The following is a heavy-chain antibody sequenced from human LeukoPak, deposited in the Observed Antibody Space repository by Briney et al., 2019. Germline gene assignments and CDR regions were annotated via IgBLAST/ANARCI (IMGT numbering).Heavy chain of an antibody. CDR1: GFTVSTNY. Sequence: PGGSLRLSCAASGFTVSTNYMSWVRQAPGVGLEWVTTIRGNGVSTYYADSVKGRFTISRDNSNNTLYLQMSSLRAEDTAIYYCARVVATTSKYFDYWGQGTLVTVSS. CDR3: ARVVATTSKYFDY. V-gene: IGHV3-23*01. J-gene: IGHJ4*02. CDR2: IRGNGVST. D-gene: IGHD5-12*01.